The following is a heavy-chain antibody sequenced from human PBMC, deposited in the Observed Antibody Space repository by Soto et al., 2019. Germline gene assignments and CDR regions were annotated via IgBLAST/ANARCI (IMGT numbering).Heavy chain of an antibody. V-gene: IGHV3-64D*06. CDR2: IRGNGDSP. Sequence: GGSLRLSCSASGFTFSSYTMHWVRQSPGKGLDYVSGIRGNGDSPFYADSVKGRFTISRDNSKNALYLLMSSLSADDTAVYYCVKSRGGNNFDFFDWGQGALVTVSS. D-gene: IGHD5-12*01. CDR1: GFTFSSYT. CDR3: VKSRGGNNFDFFD. J-gene: IGHJ4*02.